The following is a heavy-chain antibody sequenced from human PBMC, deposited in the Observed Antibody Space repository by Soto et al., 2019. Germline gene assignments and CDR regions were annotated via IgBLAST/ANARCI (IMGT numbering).Heavy chain of an antibody. CDR3: ARDNPYYDSPDY. D-gene: IGHD3-22*01. V-gene: IGHV1-2*04. CDR2: INPNSGGT. CDR1: GYTFTGYY. Sequence: GASVKVSCKASGYTFTGYYMHWVRQAPGQGLEWMGWINPNSGGTNYAQKFQGWVTMTRDTSISTAYMELSRLRSDDTAVDYCARDNPYYDSPDYWGQGTLVTVSS. J-gene: IGHJ4*02.